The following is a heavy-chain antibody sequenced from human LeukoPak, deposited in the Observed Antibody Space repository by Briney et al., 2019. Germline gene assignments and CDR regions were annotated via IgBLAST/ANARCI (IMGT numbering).Heavy chain of an antibody. CDR1: GYTFTSYY. Sequence: GAVKDSCKASGYTFTSYYMHWVRQAPGQGREWMGMINPSGGSTSYAQKFQGRVTMTRDTSTITVYMELSSLRSEDTAVYYCARVGGEWELLYYFDYWGQGTLVTVSS. CDR3: ARVGGEWELLYYFDY. CDR2: INPSGGST. D-gene: IGHD1-26*01. J-gene: IGHJ4*02. V-gene: IGHV1-46*01.